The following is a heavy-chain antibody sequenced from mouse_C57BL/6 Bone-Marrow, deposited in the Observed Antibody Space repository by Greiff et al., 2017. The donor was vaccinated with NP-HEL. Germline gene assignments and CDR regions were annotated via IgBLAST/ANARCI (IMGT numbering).Heavy chain of an antibody. V-gene: IGHV1-55*01. J-gene: IGHJ1*03. CDR3: ARWGTTAWYFDV. CDR2: IYPGSGST. CDR1: GYTFTSYW. D-gene: IGHD1-2*01. Sequence: QVQLQQPGAELVKPGASVKMSCKASGYTFTSYWITWVKQRPGQGLEWIGDIYPGSGSTNYNEKFKSKATLTVATSSSTAYLQLSSLTSEDSAVYYCARWGTTAWYFDVWGTGTTVTVSS.